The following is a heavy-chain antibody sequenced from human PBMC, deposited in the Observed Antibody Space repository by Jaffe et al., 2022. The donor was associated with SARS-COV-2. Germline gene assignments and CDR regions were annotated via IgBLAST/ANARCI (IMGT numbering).Heavy chain of an antibody. D-gene: IGHD2-15*01. CDR2: IIPIFGTA. CDR3: ARSPVVVVAATSSGGYFDY. V-gene: IGHV1-69*01. CDR1: GGTFSSYA. Sequence: QVQLVQSGAEVKKPGSSVKVSCKASGGTFSSYAISWVRQAPGQGLEWMGGIIPIFGTANYAQKFQGRVTITADESTSTAYMELSSLRSEDTAVYYCARSPVVVVAATSSGGYFDYWGQGTLVTVSS. J-gene: IGHJ4*02.